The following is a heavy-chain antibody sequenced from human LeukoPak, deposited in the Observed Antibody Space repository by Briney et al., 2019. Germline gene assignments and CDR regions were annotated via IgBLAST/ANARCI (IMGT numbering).Heavy chain of an antibody. V-gene: IGHV3-20*04. CDR2: INWNGGST. J-gene: IGHJ3*02. Sequence: GGSLRLSGAASGFTLDDYGMSWVRQAPGKGLEWVPGINWNGGSTGYADSVKGRFTISRDNAKNSLYLQMNSLRAEDTALYYCARDPGAMVREVMRVMWGRRTIVTVSS. D-gene: IGHD3-10*01. CDR3: ARDPGAMVREVMRVM. CDR1: GFTLDDYG.